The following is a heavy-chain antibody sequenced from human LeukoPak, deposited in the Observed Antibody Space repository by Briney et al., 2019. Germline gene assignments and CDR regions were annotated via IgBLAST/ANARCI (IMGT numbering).Heavy chain of an antibody. Sequence: QTGGSLRLSCAASGFTFSSYAMSWVRQAPGKGLEWVSAISGSGGSTYYADSVKGRFTISRDNSKNTLYLQMNSLRAEDTAVYYCATPGGAVVGPSAIRYFQHWGQGTLVTVSS. V-gene: IGHV3-23*01. CDR2: ISGSGGST. J-gene: IGHJ1*01. CDR3: ATPGGAVVGPSAIRYFQH. CDR1: GFTFSSYA. D-gene: IGHD2-2*02.